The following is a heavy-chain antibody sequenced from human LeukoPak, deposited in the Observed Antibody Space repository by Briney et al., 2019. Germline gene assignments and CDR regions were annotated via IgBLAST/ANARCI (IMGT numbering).Heavy chain of an antibody. CDR2: INPSGGST. CDR3: ARGFVFGSTRDGGPFDY. V-gene: IGHV1-46*01. Sequence: ASVKVSCKASGYTFTSYYMHWVRQAPGQGLEWMGIINPSGGSTSYAQKFQGRVTMTRDTSTSTVYMELSSLRSEDTAVYYCARGFVFGSTRDGGPFDYWGQGTLVTVSS. CDR1: GYTFTSYY. J-gene: IGHJ4*02. D-gene: IGHD2-15*01.